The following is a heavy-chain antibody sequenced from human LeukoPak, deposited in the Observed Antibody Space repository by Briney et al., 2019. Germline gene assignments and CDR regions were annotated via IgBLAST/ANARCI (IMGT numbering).Heavy chain of an antibody. CDR2: ISAYNGNT. Sequence: GASVKVSCKASGYTFTSYGTSWVRQAPGQGLEWMGWISAYNGNTNYAQKLQGRVTMTTDTSTSTAYMELRSLRSDDTAVYYCATRIEYCSSTSCYRNVFDYWGQGTLVTVSS. V-gene: IGHV1-18*01. D-gene: IGHD2-2*02. CDR1: GYTFTSYG. CDR3: ATRIEYCSSTSCYRNVFDY. J-gene: IGHJ4*02.